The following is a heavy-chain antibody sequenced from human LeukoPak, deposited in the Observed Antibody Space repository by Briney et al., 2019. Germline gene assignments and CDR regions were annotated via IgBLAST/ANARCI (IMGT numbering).Heavy chain of an antibody. Sequence: SETLSLTCAVYDESFSGYYCSWIRQPPRKGLEWIGEIDHSGSTNYNPSLQSRVTISVDTSKNQFSLKVSSASAADTAVYYCARGNRPYGEHEAFDIWGHGATVTVSP. CDR2: IDHSGST. V-gene: IGHV4-34*01. CDR1: DESFSGYY. CDR3: ARGNRPYGEHEAFDI. J-gene: IGHJ3*02. D-gene: IGHD3-10*01.